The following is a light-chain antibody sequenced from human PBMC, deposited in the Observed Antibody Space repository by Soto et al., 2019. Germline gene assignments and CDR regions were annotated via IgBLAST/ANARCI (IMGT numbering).Light chain of an antibody. CDR3: QQYNGYSTWT. CDR2: DAS. J-gene: IGKJ1*01. V-gene: IGKV1-5*01. Sequence: DIRMTQSPSTLSASVGDRVTITCRASQSISRWLAWYQQKPGKAPKVLIWDASSLQRGVPSRFSGSGSGTEFTLTISSLQPDDFATYYCQQYNGYSTWTFGLGTKVDIK. CDR1: QSISRW.